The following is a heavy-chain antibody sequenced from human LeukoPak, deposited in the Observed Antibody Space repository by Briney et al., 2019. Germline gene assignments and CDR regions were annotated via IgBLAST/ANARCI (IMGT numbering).Heavy chain of an antibody. CDR1: GGSISSYY. Sequence: PSETLSLTCTVSGGSISSYYWSWIRQPPGKGLEWIGYIYYSGSTNYNPSLKSRVTISVDTSKNQLSLKLSSVTAADTAVYYCARRDSSSWQCQHWGQGTLVTVSS. J-gene: IGHJ1*01. V-gene: IGHV4-59*01. CDR2: IYYSGST. CDR3: ARRDSSSWQCQH. D-gene: IGHD6-13*01.